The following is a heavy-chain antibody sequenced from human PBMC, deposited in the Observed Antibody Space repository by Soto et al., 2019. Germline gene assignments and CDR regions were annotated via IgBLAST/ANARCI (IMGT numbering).Heavy chain of an antibody. Sequence: GGSLRLSCAASGFTFSSYAMSWVRQAPGKGLEWVSAISGSGGSTYYADSVKGRFTISRDNSKNTLYLQMNSLRAEDTAVYYCAKEVPTLYDFWSGYGYFYYCGQGTLVTVSS. J-gene: IGHJ4*02. CDR2: ISGSGGST. CDR3: AKEVPTLYDFWSGYGYFYY. CDR1: GFTFSSYA. D-gene: IGHD3-3*01. V-gene: IGHV3-23*01.